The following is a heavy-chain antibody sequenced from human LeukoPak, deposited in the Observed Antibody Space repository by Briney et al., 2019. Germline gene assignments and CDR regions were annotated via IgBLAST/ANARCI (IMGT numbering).Heavy chain of an antibody. CDR2: INPNSGGT. J-gene: IGHJ4*02. D-gene: IGHD3-10*01. V-gene: IGHV1-2*02. Sequence: GASVKVSCKASGYTFTSYYMHWVRQAPGQGLEWMGWINPNSGGTNYAQKFQGRVTMTRDTSISTAYMELSRLRSDDTAVYYCARVGARSGGYYFDYWGQGTLVTVSS. CDR1: GYTFTSYY. CDR3: ARVGARSGGYYFDY.